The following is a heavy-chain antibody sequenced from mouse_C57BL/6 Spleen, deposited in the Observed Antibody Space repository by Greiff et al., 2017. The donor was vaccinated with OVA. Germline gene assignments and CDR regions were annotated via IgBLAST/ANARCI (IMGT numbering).Heavy chain of an antibody. CDR2: ISYSGST. D-gene: IGHD1-1*01. CDR1: GYSITSDY. V-gene: IGHV3-8*01. J-gene: IGHJ1*03. CDR3: ARGYYGSSYPYWYFDV. Sequence: EVQVVESGPGLAKPSQTLSLTCSVTGYSITSDYWNWIRKFPGNKLEYMGYISYSGSTYYNPSLKSRLSITRYTSKNQYYLQLNSVTTEDTATYYCARGYYGSSYPYWYFDVWGTGTTVTVSS.